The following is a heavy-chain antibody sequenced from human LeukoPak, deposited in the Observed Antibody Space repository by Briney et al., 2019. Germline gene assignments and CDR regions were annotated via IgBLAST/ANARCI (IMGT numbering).Heavy chain of an antibody. Sequence: SETLSLTCTVSGGSITSYYWSWIRQPPGKGLEWIGYTYYNGGANYNPSLKSRITMSVDTSKNQFSLSLNSVTAADTAVYYCARGGSRDGYNRPLDYWGQGTMVTVSS. D-gene: IGHD5-24*01. J-gene: IGHJ4*02. CDR3: ARGGSRDGYNRPLDY. CDR1: GGSITSYY. CDR2: TYYNGGA. V-gene: IGHV4-59*01.